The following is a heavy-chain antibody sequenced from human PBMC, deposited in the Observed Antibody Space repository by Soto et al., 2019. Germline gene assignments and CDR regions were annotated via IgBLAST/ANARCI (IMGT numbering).Heavy chain of an antibody. Sequence: LXLTGAVAGGSLFGDSCTWIRQPAGGGLEWIGRINSGENTNYNTSLKSGVTMSVDASSKEFSLTLTSVTAEATASYFCARARRLENWFDPWGPGIQVTVSS. CDR1: GGSLFGDS. D-gene: IGHD6-6*01. CDR3: ARARRLENWFDP. CDR2: INSGENT. V-gene: IGHV4-4*07. J-gene: IGHJ5*02.